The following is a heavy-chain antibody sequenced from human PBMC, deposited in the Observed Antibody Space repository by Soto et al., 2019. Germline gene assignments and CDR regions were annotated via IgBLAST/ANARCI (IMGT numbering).Heavy chain of an antibody. CDR1: GGTFSSYA. V-gene: IGHV1-69*13. Sequence: SVKVSCKASGGTFSSYAISWVRQAPGQGLEWMGGIIPIFGTANYAQKFQGRVTITADESTSTAYMELSSLRSEDTAVYYCARPIQYYYDSGTSCYPYNFDYWGLGTLVTVSS. CDR2: IIPIFGTA. D-gene: IGHD2-2*01. CDR3: ARPIQYYYDSGTSCYPYNFDY. J-gene: IGHJ4*02.